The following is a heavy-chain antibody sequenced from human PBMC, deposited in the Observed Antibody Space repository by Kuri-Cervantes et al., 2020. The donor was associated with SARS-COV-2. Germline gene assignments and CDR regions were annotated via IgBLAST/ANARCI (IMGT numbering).Heavy chain of an antibody. V-gene: IGHV3-64D*06. J-gene: IGHJ5*02. CDR3: VKDGSGSYLAGDWIDP. Sequence: GESLKISCAASRFTFNKYDLIWVRQAPGKGLEYVSGISSNGDSTYYADSVKGRLTISRDDSKNTQYLQMSSLRAEDTADYYCVKDGSGSYLAGDWIDPWGQGTLVTVSS. CDR1: RFTFNKYD. D-gene: IGHD3-10*01. CDR2: ISSNGDST.